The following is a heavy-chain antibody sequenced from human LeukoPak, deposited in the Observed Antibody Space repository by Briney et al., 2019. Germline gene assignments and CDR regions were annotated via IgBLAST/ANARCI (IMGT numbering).Heavy chain of an antibody. CDR3: ARDVWRELKPVYYYYMDV. V-gene: IGHV4-34*01. D-gene: IGHD3-10*01. Sequence: TASETLSLTCAVYGGSFSGYYWSWIRQPPGKGLEWIGEINHSGSTNYNPSLKSRVTISVDTSKNQFSLKLSSVTAADTAVYYCARDVWRELKPVYYYYMDVWGKGTTVTVSS. CDR1: GGSFSGYY. CDR2: INHSGST. J-gene: IGHJ6*03.